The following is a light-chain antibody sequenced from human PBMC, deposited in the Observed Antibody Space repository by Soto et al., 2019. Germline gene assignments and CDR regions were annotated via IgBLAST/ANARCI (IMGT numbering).Light chain of an antibody. CDR3: SSYTSSSTLV. Sequence: QSALTQPASVSGSPGQSITISCTGTSSDIGTYNYVSWYQQSPGKAPKLMIYEVTNRPSGVSNRFSASKSGNTASPTISGLQAEDEADYYCSSYTSSSTLVFGGGTKVTVL. CDR2: EVT. J-gene: IGLJ2*01. CDR1: SSDIGTYNY. V-gene: IGLV2-14*01.